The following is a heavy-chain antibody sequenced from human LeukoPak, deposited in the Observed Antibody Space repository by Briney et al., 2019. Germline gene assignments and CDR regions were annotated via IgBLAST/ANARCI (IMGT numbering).Heavy chain of an antibody. D-gene: IGHD1-26*01. CDR1: GGSTSSSSYY. V-gene: IGHV4-39*01. J-gene: IGHJ5*02. Sequence: SETLSLTCTVSGGSTSSSSYYWGWIRQPPGKGLEWIGSIYYSGSTYYNPSLKSRVTISVDTSKNQFSLKLSSVTAADTAVYYCARQWELLGGWFDPWGQGTLVTVSS. CDR3: ARQWELLGGWFDP. CDR2: IYYSGST.